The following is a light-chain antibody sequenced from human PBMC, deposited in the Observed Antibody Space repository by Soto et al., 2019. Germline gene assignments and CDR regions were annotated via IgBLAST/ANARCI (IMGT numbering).Light chain of an antibody. CDR2: EVS. J-gene: IGLJ2*01. V-gene: IGLV2-8*01. CDR3: SLYAGSNNVV. Sequence: QSALTQPPSASGSPGQSVAISCTGTSSDIGAYKFVSWYQQHPGKAPKLIIYEVSKRPSGVPDRFSGSKSGNTASLSVSGLLAEYEADYYCSLYAGSNNVVFGGGTKLTVL. CDR1: SSDIGAYKF.